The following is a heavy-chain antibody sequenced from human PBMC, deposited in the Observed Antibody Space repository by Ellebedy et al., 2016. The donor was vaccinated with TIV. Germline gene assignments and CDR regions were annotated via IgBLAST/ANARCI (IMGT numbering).Heavy chain of an antibody. CDR2: VYYSGSP. V-gene: IGHV4-39*01. D-gene: IGHD2-21*02. Sequence: MPSETLSLTCCVSGVPASSTRYYWAWIRPPPGKGLEYIGSVYYSGSPYYNPSFKSRVTLSADTSKNQFSLNLRTVTAADMAVYYCARTDPWQPIDDWGQGILVSVSS. CDR1: GVPASSTRYY. CDR3: ARTDPWQPIDD. J-gene: IGHJ4*02.